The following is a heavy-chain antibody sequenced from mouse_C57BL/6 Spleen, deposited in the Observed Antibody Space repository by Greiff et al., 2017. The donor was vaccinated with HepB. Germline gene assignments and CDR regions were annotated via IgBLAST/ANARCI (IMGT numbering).Heavy chain of an antibody. CDR3: ARQGGCFDY. CDR2: INPNNGGT. J-gene: IGHJ2*01. CDR1: GYTFTDYN. Sequence: VQLKESGPELVKPGASVKMSCKASGYTFTDYNMHWVKQSHGKSLEWIGYINPNNGGTSYNQKFKGKATLTVNKSSSTAYMELRSLTSEDSAVYYCARQGGCFDYWGQGTTLTVSS. V-gene: IGHV1-22*01.